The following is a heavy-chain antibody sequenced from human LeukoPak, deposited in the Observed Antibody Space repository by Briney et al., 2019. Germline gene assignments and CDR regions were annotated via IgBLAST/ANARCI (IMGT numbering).Heavy chain of an antibody. CDR3: ARANYYDSSGYPRYFDY. CDR1: GFTFSSYW. Sequence: GGSLRLSCAASGFTFSSYWMHWVRQAPGKGLVRVSRINSDGSSISYADSVKGRFTISRDNAKNTLYLQMNSLRAEDTAVYYCARANYYDSSGYPRYFDYWGQGTLVTVSS. CDR2: INSDGSSI. V-gene: IGHV3-74*01. D-gene: IGHD3-22*01. J-gene: IGHJ4*02.